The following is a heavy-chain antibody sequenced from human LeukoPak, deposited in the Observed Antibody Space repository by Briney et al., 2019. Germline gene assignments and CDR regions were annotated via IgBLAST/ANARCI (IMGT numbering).Heavy chain of an antibody. D-gene: IGHD6-19*01. Sequence: PGGSLRLSCAASGFTFDDYAMHWVRQAPGKGLEWVSGISWNSGSIGYADSVKGRFTISRDNAKNSLYLQMNSLRAEDMALYYCAKSYSSGWYDDAFDIWGQGTMVTVSS. CDR3: AKSYSSGWYDDAFDI. J-gene: IGHJ3*02. V-gene: IGHV3-9*03. CDR2: ISWNSGSI. CDR1: GFTFDDYA.